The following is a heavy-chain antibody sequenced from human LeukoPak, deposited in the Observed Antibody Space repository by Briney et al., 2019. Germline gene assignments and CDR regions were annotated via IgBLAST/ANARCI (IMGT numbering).Heavy chain of an antibody. D-gene: IGHD6-19*01. Sequence: GGSLRLSCEASGDTLGAHYMAWLRQAPGKGLEWVALIYNSAATNYAESARGRFTISRGNSDNTLFLQMGDLRAEDTAVYYCARFLVAVTDFFFASWGQGTLVTVSP. CDR3: ARFLVAVTDFFFAS. J-gene: IGHJ4*02. CDR2: IYNSAAT. CDR1: GDTLGAHY. V-gene: IGHV3-53*01.